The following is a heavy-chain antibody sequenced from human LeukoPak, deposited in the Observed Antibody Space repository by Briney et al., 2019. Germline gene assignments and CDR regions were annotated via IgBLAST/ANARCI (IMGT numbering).Heavy chain of an antibody. CDR2: ISYDGSNK. D-gene: IGHD5-18*01. CDR1: GFTFSSYA. V-gene: IGHV3-30-3*01. J-gene: IGHJ4*02. Sequence: GGPLRLSCAASGFTFSSYAMHWVRQAPGKGLEWVAVISYDGSNKYYADSVKGRFTISRDNSKNTLYLQMNSLRAEDTAVYYCARGVYSYGYIGGFFDYWGRGTLVTVSS. CDR3: ARGVYSYGYIGGFFDY.